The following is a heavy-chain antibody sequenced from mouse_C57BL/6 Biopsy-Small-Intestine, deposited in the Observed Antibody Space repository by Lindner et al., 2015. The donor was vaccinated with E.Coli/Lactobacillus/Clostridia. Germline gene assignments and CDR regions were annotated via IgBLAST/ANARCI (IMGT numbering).Heavy chain of an antibody. Sequence: SVKVSCKASGYTLTAYYMHWVRQAPGQGLEWMGWINPNSGDTNYAEKFQARVTMRRDTSSGTAYMELSGLRSDDTAVYYCARCVYTYGHFDYWGQGTLVTVSS. CDR1: GYTLTAYY. V-gene: IGHV1-84*02. J-gene: IGHJ4*01. CDR2: INPNSGDT. D-gene: IGHD5-1-1*01. CDR3: ARCVYTYGHFDY.